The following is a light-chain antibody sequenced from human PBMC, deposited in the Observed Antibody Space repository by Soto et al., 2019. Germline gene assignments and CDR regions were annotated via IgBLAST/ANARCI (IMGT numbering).Light chain of an antibody. CDR2: DAS. CDR1: QTISIW. J-gene: IGKJ1*01. V-gene: IGKV1-5*01. Sequence: DVRRTQYPTTLSAAVGDRVTINCRARQTISIWLAWYQQKPGKAPKLLIYDASILESGVPSRFSGSGSGTEFTLTISSLQPDDFATYYCQQYNSYRTFGQGTKV. CDR3: QQYNSYRT.